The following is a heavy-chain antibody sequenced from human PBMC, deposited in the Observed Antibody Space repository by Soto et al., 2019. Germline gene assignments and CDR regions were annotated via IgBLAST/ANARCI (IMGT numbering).Heavy chain of an antibody. J-gene: IGHJ4*02. V-gene: IGHV4-39*01. CDR3: SLQRTSVLIHAYVDW. CDR1: GDSINNKSYY. CDR2: IYYSGST. D-gene: IGHD2-21*01. Sequence: SETLSLTFTVTGDSINNKSYYWGWIRQPPGKRLDCIGSIYYSGSTYNYPSLKRRVSMSVNTSKIQFSLKLRSVTAADTALYYCSLQRTSVLIHAYVDWGGQGCLV.